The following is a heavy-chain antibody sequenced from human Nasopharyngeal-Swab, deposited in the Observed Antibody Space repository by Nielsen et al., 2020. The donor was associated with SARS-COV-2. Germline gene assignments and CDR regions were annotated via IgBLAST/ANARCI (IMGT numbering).Heavy chain of an antibody. CDR3: ARALAVAGPWAGSLGAFDI. CDR2: IYYSGST. CDR1: AGSVRGGTYY. J-gene: IGHJ3*02. Sequence: SETLSLTCTVSAGSVRGGTYYWNWIRQPPGKGLEWIGCIYYSGSTNYNPSLKSRVTISVDTSKNQFSLKLSSVTAADTAVYYCARALAVAGPWAGSLGAFDIWGQGTMVTVSS. V-gene: IGHV4-61*01. D-gene: IGHD6-19*01.